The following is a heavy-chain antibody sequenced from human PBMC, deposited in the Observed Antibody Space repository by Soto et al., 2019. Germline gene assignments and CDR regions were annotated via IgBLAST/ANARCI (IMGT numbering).Heavy chain of an antibody. Sequence: PGGSLRLSCSASGFTFSIYAMHWVRQAPGKGLEYVSSISTDGGNTHYADSVKGRFTISRDNSKNTVYLQMSSLRAEDTAVYYCVKGEYYYDSSGHYPFAYWGQGSLVTVSS. V-gene: IGHV3-64D*06. CDR1: GFTFSIYA. CDR2: ISTDGGNT. CDR3: VKGEYYYDSSGHYPFAY. D-gene: IGHD3-22*01. J-gene: IGHJ4*02.